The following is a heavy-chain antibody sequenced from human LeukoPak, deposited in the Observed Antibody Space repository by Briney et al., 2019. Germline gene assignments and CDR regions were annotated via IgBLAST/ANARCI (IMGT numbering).Heavy chain of an antibody. D-gene: IGHD4-17*01. CDR3: ARAFDYGDYNYYYGMDV. J-gene: IGHJ6*02. CDR2: ITKSGDST. V-gene: IGHV3-23*01. CDR1: GFSFNNFG. Sequence: PGGSLRLSCVASGFSFNNFGMTWVRQAPGKGLEWVSTITKSGDSTYYVDSVKGRFTISRDNSKNTLYLQMNSLRAEDTAVYYCARAFDYGDYNYYYGMDVWGQGTTVTVSS.